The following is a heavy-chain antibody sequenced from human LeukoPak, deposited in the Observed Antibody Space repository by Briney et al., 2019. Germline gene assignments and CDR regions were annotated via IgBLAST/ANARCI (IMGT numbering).Heavy chain of an antibody. V-gene: IGHV3-64*01. Sequence: GGSLRLSCAASGFTFRSYAMHWVRQAPGKGLVYVSTISSNGGSTYYANSVMGRFSISRDNSKNTLYLQMGSLRAEDMAVYYCARGTGDVWGKGTTVTISS. CDR1: GFTFRSYA. D-gene: IGHD1-14*01. CDR2: ISSNGGST. CDR3: ARGTGDV. J-gene: IGHJ6*04.